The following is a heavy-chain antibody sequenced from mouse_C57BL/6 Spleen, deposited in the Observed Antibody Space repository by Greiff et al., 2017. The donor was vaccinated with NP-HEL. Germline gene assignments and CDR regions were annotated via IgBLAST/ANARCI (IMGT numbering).Heavy chain of an antibody. CDR2: FYPGSGSI. CDR3: ARHEDDYDLPFDD. J-gene: IGHJ2*01. V-gene: IGHV1-62-2*01. D-gene: IGHD2-4*01. Sequence: VQLVESGAELVKPGASVKLSCQASGYTFTEYTIHWVKQRSGQGLEWIVWFYPGSGSIKYNEKFKDKATLTADKASSTVYMERSRLTSEDSAVYFCARHEDDYDLPFDDWGKGTTLTVSS. CDR1: GYTFTEYT.